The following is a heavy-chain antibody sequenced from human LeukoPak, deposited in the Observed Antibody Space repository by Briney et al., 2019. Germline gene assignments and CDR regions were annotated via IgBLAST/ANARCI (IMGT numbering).Heavy chain of an antibody. V-gene: IGHV3-21*01. CDR1: GFTFSSTT. D-gene: IGHD6-6*01. Sequence: GGSLRLSCVASGFTFSSTTMGWVRQAPGKGLEWVSSISSSSSYIYYADSVKGRFTISRDNAKNSLYLQMNSLRAEDTAVYYCASLPSIAARPVDYWGQGTLVTVSS. CDR2: ISSSSSYI. J-gene: IGHJ4*02. CDR3: ASLPSIAARPVDY.